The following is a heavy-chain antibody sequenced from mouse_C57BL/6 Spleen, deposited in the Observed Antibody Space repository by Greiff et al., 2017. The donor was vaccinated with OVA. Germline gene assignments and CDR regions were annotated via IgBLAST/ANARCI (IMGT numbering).Heavy chain of an antibody. CDR2: INPNNGGT. Sequence: VQLQQSGPELVKPGASVKISCKASGYTFTDYYMNWVKQSHGKSLEWIGDINPNNGGTSYNQKFKGKATLTVDKSSSTAYMELRSLTSEDSAVYYCAPIYYGYDGVAYWGQGTLVTVSA. D-gene: IGHD2-2*01. V-gene: IGHV1-26*01. CDR1: GYTFTDYY. CDR3: APIYYGYDGVAY. J-gene: IGHJ3*01.